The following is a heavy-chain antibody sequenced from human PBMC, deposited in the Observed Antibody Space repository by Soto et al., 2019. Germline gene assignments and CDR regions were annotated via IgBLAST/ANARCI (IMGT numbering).Heavy chain of an antibody. V-gene: IGHV2-5*01. Sequence: QITLKESGPTLVKPTQTLTLTCTFSGFSLSSTGVGVGWIRQPTGKALEWLAIFYWNDERRHSPSLKTRVTITKDTSNNQVVLTMTNMDPMDTATYYCAHRRGVDYFDYWGQGNLVTVSS. CDR1: GFSLSSTGVG. CDR2: FYWNDER. J-gene: IGHJ4*02. CDR3: AHRRGVDYFDY. D-gene: IGHD1-26*01.